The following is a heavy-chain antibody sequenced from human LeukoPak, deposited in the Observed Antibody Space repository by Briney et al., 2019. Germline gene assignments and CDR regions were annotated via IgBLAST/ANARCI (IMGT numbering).Heavy chain of an antibody. CDR3: AKVGNYDFWSGYYAYYYYYGMDV. J-gene: IGHJ6*02. CDR2: ISGSGGST. D-gene: IGHD3-3*01. CDR1: GFTFSSYA. Sequence: GGSLRLSCAASGFTFSSYAMSWVRQAPGKGLEWVSAISGSGGSTYYADSVKGRSTISRDNSKNTLYLQMNSLRAEDTAVYYCAKVGNYDFWSGYYAYYYYYGMDVWGQGTTVTVSS. V-gene: IGHV3-23*01.